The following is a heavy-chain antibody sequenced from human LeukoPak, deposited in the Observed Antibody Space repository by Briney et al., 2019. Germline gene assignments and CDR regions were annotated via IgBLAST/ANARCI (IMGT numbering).Heavy chain of an antibody. CDR1: GYTFTGYY. D-gene: IGHD3-9*01. V-gene: IGHV1-2*02. J-gene: IGHJ4*02. CDR2: INPNSGDT. CDR3: AILLNVLATRDY. Sequence: GASVKVSCKASGYTFTGYYIHWVRQAPGQGLKWMGWINPNSGDTNYAQKFQGRVTMTRDTSISTAYMELSRLRSDGTAVYYCAILLNVLATRDYWGQGTLVTVSS.